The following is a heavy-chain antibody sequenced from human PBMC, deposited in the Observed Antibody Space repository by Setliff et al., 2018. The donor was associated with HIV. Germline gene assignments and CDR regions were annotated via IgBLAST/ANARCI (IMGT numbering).Heavy chain of an antibody. CDR3: ACGGTGFDY. V-gene: IGHV1-46*01. D-gene: IGHD3-16*01. CDR2: INPSGGGT. CDR1: GYSFTKYY. Sequence: GGLVKVSCKVSGYSFTKYYIHWVRHAPGRGFEWMGVINPSGGGTTYALKFQDRVTVTKDTSTTTVYLDLSSLRSEDTALYYCACGGTGFDYWGQGTLVTVSS. J-gene: IGHJ4*02.